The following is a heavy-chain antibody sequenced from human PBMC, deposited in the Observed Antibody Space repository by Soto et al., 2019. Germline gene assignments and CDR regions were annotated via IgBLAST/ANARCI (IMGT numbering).Heavy chain of an antibody. CDR3: ARDPAYYDFWSGHMTGWFDP. Sequence: SETLSLTCTVSGGSISSYYWSWIRQPPGKGLEWIGYIYYSGSTNYNPSLKSRVTISVDTSKNQFSLKLSSVTAADTAVYYCARDPAYYDFWSGHMTGWFDPWGQGTLVTVSS. V-gene: IGHV4-59*01. CDR1: GGSISSYY. CDR2: IYYSGST. D-gene: IGHD3-3*01. J-gene: IGHJ5*02.